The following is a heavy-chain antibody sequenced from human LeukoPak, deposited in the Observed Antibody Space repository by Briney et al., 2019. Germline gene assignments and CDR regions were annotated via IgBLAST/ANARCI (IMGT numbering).Heavy chain of an antibody. CDR1: GFTFSSYA. V-gene: IGHV3-23*01. CDR3: AKACSGGSCYSGSDY. CDR2: ISGSGGST. Sequence: GGSLRLSCAASGFTFSSYAMSWVRQAPGKGLEWVSAISGSGGSTYYADSVKGRFTISRDNSKNTLYLHMNSLRAEDTAVYYCAKACSGGSCYSGSDYWGQGTLVTVSS. D-gene: IGHD2-15*01. J-gene: IGHJ4*02.